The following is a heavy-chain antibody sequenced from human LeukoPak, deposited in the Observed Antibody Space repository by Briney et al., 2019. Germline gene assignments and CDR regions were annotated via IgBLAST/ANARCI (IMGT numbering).Heavy chain of an antibody. CDR2: ISGSSSYI. J-gene: IGHJ5*02. Sequence: GGSLRLSCAASGFTFSKYRINWVRQAPGKGLEWVSSISGSSSYIYYADSVKGRFTISRDNAKNSLYLQMNSLRAEDTAVYYCARGSLIAAAGSWFDPWGQGTLVTVSS. CDR1: GFTFSKYR. CDR3: ARGSLIAAAGSWFDP. D-gene: IGHD6-13*01. V-gene: IGHV3-21*01.